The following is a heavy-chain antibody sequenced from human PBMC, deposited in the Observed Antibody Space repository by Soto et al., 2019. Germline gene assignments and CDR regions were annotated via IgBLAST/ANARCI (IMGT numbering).Heavy chain of an antibody. CDR2: IWYDGSNK. CDR1: GFTFSSYG. D-gene: IGHD4-17*01. V-gene: IGHV3-33*01. J-gene: IGHJ4*02. Sequence: QVQLVESGGGVVQPGRSLRLSCAASGFTFSSYGMHWVRQAPGKGLEWVAVIWYDGSNKYYADSVKGRFTISRDNSKNXLYLQMNSLRAEDTAVYYCARPGYGDYNLGVSFDYWGQGTLVTVSS. CDR3: ARPGYGDYNLGVSFDY.